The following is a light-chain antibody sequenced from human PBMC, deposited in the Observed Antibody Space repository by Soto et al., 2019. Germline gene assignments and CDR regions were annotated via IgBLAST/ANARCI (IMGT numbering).Light chain of an antibody. CDR3: QQYKNWPPLT. V-gene: IGKV3-15*01. CDR1: QSVSYN. Sequence: EIVMTQSPATLSVSPGETATLSCRASQSVSYNLGWYQQKPGQGPRLLSYGAFSRATGIPARFSGSGSGTEFTLTISSLQSEDFAVYYCQQYKNWPPLTFGGGTKVEIK. CDR2: GAF. J-gene: IGKJ4*01.